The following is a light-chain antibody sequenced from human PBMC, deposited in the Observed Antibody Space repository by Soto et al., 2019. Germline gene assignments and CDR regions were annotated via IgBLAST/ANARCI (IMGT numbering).Light chain of an antibody. CDR3: MQALQTPYT. Sequence: EIVMTQSPPSLTVTPGEPASISCSSSQRLLHSNGNIFLDWYLQKPGQSPQLLIYLGFNRASGVPDRVSGSGAGTDFTLKISRVEAEEAGIYYCMQALQTPYTFGQGTKLEIK. J-gene: IGKJ2*01. V-gene: IGKV2-28*01. CDR1: QRLLHSNGNIF. CDR2: LGF.